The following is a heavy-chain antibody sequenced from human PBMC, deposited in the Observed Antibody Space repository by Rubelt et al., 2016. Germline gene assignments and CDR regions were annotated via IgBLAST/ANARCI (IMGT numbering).Heavy chain of an antibody. CDR1: GGSISSSNW. CDR2: IYYSGST. Sequence: QVQLQESGSGLVKPSGTLSLTCAVSGGSISSSNWWSWVRQPPGKGLEWIGSIYYSGSTYYNTSLKIRVTIAVDTSKNQFSLKLSSVTAADTAVYYCARTYNWNVYGYWGQGTLVTVSS. D-gene: IGHD1-20*01. CDR3: ARTYNWNVYGY. V-gene: IGHV4-4*02. J-gene: IGHJ4*02.